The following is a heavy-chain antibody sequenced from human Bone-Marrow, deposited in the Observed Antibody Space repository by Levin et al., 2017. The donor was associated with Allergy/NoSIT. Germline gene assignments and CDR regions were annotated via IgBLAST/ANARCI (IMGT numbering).Heavy chain of an antibody. J-gene: IGHJ6*02. V-gene: IGHV3-30-3*01. CDR2: ISSDGSSK. D-gene: IGHD3-3*01. Sequence: GESLKISCAASGVTFNNHTLHWVRQAPGKGLEWVALISSDGSSKYYADSVKGRFTISRDNSKNTPYLEMSSLRAEDTAVYYCARVRRGDFWSGYYGYYYYYGMDVWGQGTTVTVSS. CDR3: ARVRRGDFWSGYYGYYYYYGMDV. CDR1: GVTFNNHT.